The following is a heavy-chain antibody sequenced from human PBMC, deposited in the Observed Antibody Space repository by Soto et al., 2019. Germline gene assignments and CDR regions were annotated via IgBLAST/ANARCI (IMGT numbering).Heavy chain of an antibody. V-gene: IGHV1-8*01. CDR2: MNPNSGNT. Sequence: ASVKVSCKASGYTFTSYDINWVRQATGQGLEWMGWMNPNSGNTGYAQKFQGRVTTTRNTSISTAYMELSSLRSEDTAVYYCARVMGYAVRGVLGYWGQGTLVTVSS. J-gene: IGHJ4*02. D-gene: IGHD3-10*01. CDR1: GYTFTSYD. CDR3: ARVMGYAVRGVLGY.